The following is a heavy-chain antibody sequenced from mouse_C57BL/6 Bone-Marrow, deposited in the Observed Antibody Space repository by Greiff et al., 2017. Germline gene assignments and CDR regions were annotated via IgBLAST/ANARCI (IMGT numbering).Heavy chain of an antibody. Sequence: QVQLQQPGAELVKPGASVKLSCKASGYTFTSYWMQWVKQRPGQGLEWIGEIDPSDSYTNYNQKFKGKATLTVDTSSSTAYMQLSSLTSEDSAVYYCARRSLYGYDFDYWGQGTTLTVSS. J-gene: IGHJ2*01. D-gene: IGHD2-2*01. CDR3: ARRSLYGYDFDY. CDR2: IDPSDSYT. CDR1: GYTFTSYW. V-gene: IGHV1-50*01.